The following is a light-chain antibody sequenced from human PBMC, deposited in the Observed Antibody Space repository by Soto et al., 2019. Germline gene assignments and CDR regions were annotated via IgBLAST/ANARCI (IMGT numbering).Light chain of an antibody. Sequence: ILLTQSPSSLSASVGDRVTITCRASQGIATSLAWYQQKPGKAPKLLIYAASNFQSGVPSRFSGSGSGTHFPLTISSLQSEEFATYYCQQLHGYPITFGQGTRLEI. J-gene: IGKJ5*01. CDR3: QQLHGYPIT. CDR2: AAS. V-gene: IGKV1-9*01. CDR1: QGIATS.